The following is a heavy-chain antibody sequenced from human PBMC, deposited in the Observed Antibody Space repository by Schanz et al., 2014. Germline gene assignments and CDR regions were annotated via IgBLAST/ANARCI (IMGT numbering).Heavy chain of an antibody. J-gene: IGHJ4*02. CDR2: TSVYNHNK. CDR3: ARDRGIFGRGDLYYFDS. V-gene: IGHV1-18*01. Sequence: QVHLVQSGAEVKRPGASVKVSCKASGYIFINSGISWVRQAPGQGLEWMGWTSVYNHNKEYDQKFQGRVTVTTDTSTSTAYMALTELRSNDTAVYYCARDRGIFGRGDLYYFDSWGQGTLVTVSP. CDR1: GYIFINSG. D-gene: IGHD3-10*01.